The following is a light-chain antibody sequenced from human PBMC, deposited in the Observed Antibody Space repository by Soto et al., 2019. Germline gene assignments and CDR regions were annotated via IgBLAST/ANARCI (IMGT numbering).Light chain of an antibody. V-gene: IGKV1-39*01. CDR1: QSICNY. CDR2: DVS. Sequence: DIQMTQSPSSLSASVGDRVTITCRASQSICNYLNWYQQKPGKAPNVLIYDVSTLQSGVPSRFSGSGSGTGFTLTINSLQPEDFATYYCQQSYSTPLTFGGGTNVEIK. CDR3: QQSYSTPLT. J-gene: IGKJ4*01.